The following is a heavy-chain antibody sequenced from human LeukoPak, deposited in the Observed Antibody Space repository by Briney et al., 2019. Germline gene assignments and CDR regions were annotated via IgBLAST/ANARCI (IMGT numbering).Heavy chain of an antibody. D-gene: IGHD3-10*01. Sequence: PSETLSLTCTVSGGSISSSSYYWGWIRQPPGKGLEWIGSIYYSGSTNYNPSLKSRVTISVDTSKNQFSLKLSSVTAADTAVYYCARARYYGSALPDYWGQGTLVTVSS. CDR1: GGSISSSSYY. CDR2: IYYSGST. V-gene: IGHV4-39*07. J-gene: IGHJ4*02. CDR3: ARARYYGSALPDY.